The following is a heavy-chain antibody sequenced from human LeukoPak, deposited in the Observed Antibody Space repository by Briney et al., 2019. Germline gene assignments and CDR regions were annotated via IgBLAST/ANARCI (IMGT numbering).Heavy chain of an antibody. CDR3: ARRSAAKDAFDI. V-gene: IGHV3-48*04. CDR2: ISSSGSTI. Sequence: GGSLRLSCAASGFTFSSYSMNWVRQAPGKGLEWVSYISSSGSTIYYADSVKGRFTISRDNAKNSLYLQMNSLRAEDTAVYYCARRSAAKDAFDIWGQGTMVTVSP. D-gene: IGHD6-25*01. CDR1: GFTFSSYS. J-gene: IGHJ3*02.